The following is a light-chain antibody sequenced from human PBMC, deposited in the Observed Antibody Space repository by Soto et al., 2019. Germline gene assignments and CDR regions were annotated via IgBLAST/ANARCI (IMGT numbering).Light chain of an antibody. CDR2: SVS. J-gene: IGKJ4*01. Sequence: MGLTQSPATLSLSPGDRANLPCLASQSVSNDYVAWVQQKPGQTPRLLIYSVSSRATGIPDRFSGSGSGTDFTLTISRLEPEDFAVYYCQQFSSYPLTFGGGTKVDIK. CDR3: QQFSSYPLT. V-gene: IGKV3-20*01. CDR1: QSVSNDY.